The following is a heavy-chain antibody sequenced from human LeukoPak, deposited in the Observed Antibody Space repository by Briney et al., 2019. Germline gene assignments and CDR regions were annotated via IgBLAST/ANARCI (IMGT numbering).Heavy chain of an antibody. V-gene: IGHV4-59*01. D-gene: IGHD6-13*01. J-gene: IGHJ5*02. CDR2: IYYSGST. CDR1: GGSISSYY. CDR3: ASWGIAAAGRNNWFDP. Sequence: SETLSLTCTVSGGSISSYYWSWLRQPPGKGLEWIGYIYYSGSTNYNPSLTGRVTISVDTSKNQFSLKLSSVTAADTAVYYCASWGIAAAGRNNWFDPWGQGTLVTVSS.